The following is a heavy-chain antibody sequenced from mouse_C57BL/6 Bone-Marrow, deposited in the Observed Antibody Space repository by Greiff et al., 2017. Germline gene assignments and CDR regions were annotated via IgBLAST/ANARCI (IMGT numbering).Heavy chain of an antibody. CDR1: GYTFTSYW. CDR3: ARDGDGYDEGYAMDY. V-gene: IGHV1-69*01. CDR2: IDPSDSYT. Sequence: QVQLQQPGAELVMPGASVKLSCKASGYTFTSYWMHWVKQRPGQGLEWIGEIDPSDSYTNYNQKFKGKSTLTVDKSSSTAYMQLSSLTSEDSAVYDCARDGDGYDEGYAMDYWGQGTSVTVTA. D-gene: IGHD2-2*01. J-gene: IGHJ4*01.